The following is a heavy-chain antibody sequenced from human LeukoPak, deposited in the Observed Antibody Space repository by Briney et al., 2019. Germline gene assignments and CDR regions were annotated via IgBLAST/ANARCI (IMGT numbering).Heavy chain of an antibody. J-gene: IGHJ4*02. D-gene: IGHD6-6*01. CDR2: IKHDGSEK. Sequence: GGSLRLSCAASGFTFSSHWMTWLRQAPGKGLEGVANIKHDGSEKYYVDSVKGRFTISRDNAKNSLYLHMDSLRAEDAAVYYCARGARQSDYWGQGTLVTVSS. CDR3: ARGARQSDY. V-gene: IGHV3-7*01. CDR1: GFTFSSHW.